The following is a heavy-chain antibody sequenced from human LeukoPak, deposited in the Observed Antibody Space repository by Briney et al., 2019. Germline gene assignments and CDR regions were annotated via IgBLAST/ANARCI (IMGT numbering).Heavy chain of an antibody. D-gene: IGHD2-15*01. CDR2: IIPIFGTA. V-gene: IGHV1-69*13. J-gene: IGHJ4*02. CDR1: GGTFSSYA. CDR3: ARDCSGGSCQFDY. Sequence: SVKVSCKASGGTFSSYAISWVRQAPGQGLEWMGGIIPIFGTANYAQKFQGRVTITADGSTSTAYMELSSLRSEDTAAYYCARDCSGGSCQFDYWGQGTLVTVSS.